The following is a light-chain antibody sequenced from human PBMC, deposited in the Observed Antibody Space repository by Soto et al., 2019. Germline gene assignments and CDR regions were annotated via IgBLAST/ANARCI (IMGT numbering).Light chain of an antibody. CDR2: GAS. CDR1: QGVSTY. CDR3: QQLITYPQT. Sequence: DIPLTQSPSFLSASVGDRVTMTCRASQGVSTYLAWYQQKPGKAPKLLIYGASTLQSGVPSRFSGSGSGTEFALAISSLQPEDFATYYCQQLITYPQTFGQGTKVEIK. J-gene: IGKJ1*01. V-gene: IGKV1-9*01.